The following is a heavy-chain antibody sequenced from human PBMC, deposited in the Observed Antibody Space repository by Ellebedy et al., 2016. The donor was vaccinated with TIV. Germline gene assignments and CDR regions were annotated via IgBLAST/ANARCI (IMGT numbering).Heavy chain of an antibody. V-gene: IGHV1-3*01. CDR3: AREGVGQDIVVVPVASFDY. D-gene: IGHD2-2*01. CDR1: GYTFTSYA. Sequence: AASVKVSCKASGYTFTSYAIHWVRQAPGQRLEWMGWINAGNGNTKYSQNFQGSVTITRDTSASTAYMELSSLRSEDTAVYYCAREGVGQDIVVVPVASFDYWGQGTLVTVSS. J-gene: IGHJ4*02. CDR2: INAGNGNT.